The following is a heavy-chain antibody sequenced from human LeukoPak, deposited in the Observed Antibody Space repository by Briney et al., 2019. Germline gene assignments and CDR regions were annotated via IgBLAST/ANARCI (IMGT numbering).Heavy chain of an antibody. J-gene: IGHJ4*02. CDR3: AKASSSSGYYGRVGH. CDR1: GFTFSSYA. D-gene: IGHD3-22*01. CDR2: ISGSGGST. V-gene: IGHV3-23*01. Sequence: PGGSLRLSCAASGFTFSSYAMSWVRQAPGKGLEWVSAISGSGGSTYYADSVKGRFTISRDNSKNTLYLQMNSLRAEGTAVYYCAKASSSSGYYGRVGHWGQGTLVTVSS.